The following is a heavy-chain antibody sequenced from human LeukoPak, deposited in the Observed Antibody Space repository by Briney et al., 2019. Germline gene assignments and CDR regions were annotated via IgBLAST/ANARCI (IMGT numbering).Heavy chain of an antibody. CDR1: GFSFSSYE. V-gene: IGHV3-21*01. J-gene: IGHJ4*02. Sequence: AGGSLRLSCAASGFSFSSYEMNWVRQAPGKGLEWVSSISSTSDYKYYADSVKGRFTISRDNAKNSLYLDMNSLRAEDTAVYYCARVNVAAAGHFDSWGPGALVTVSS. CDR2: ISSTSDYK. CDR3: ARVNVAAAGHFDS. D-gene: IGHD6-13*01.